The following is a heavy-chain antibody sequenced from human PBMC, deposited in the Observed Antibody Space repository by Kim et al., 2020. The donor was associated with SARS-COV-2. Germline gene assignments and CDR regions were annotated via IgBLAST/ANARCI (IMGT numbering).Heavy chain of an antibody. D-gene: IGHD2-15*01. CDR2: IYYSGST. CDR1: GGSISSYY. V-gene: IGHV4-59*13. CDR3: AREWEWPGYCSGGSCQGTGWFDP. J-gene: IGHJ5*02. Sequence: SETLSLTCTVSGGSISSYYWSWIRQPPGKGLECIGYIYYSGSTNYNPSLKSRVTISVDTSKNQFSLKLGSVTAADTAVYYCAREWEWPGYCSGGSCQGTGWFDPWGQGTLVTVSS.